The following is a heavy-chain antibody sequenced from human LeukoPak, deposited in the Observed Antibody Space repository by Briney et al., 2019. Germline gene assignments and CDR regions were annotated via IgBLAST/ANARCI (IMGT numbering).Heavy chain of an antibody. CDR2: INAGNGNT. Sequence: ASVKVSCKASGYTFTSYAVHWVRQAPGQRLEWMGWINAGNGNTKYSQKFQGRVTITRDTSASTAYMELSSLRSEDTAVYYCARATSSGWSLYYFDYWGQGTLVTVSS. V-gene: IGHV1-3*01. CDR1: GYTFTSYA. D-gene: IGHD6-19*01. CDR3: ARATSSGWSLYYFDY. J-gene: IGHJ4*02.